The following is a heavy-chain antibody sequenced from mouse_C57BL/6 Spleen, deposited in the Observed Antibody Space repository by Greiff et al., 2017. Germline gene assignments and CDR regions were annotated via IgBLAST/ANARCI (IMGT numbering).Heavy chain of an antibody. CDR2: IDPSDSYT. CDR3: ARRLYYYGSSYFDD. J-gene: IGHJ2*01. D-gene: IGHD1-1*01. V-gene: IGHV1-69*01. Sequence: VQLQQPGAELVMPGASVKLSCKASGYTFTSYWMHWVKQRPGQGLEWIGEIDPSDSYTNYNQKFKGKSTLTVDKSSSTAYMQLSSLTSEDSAVYYCARRLYYYGSSYFDDWGQGTTLTVSS. CDR1: GYTFTSYW.